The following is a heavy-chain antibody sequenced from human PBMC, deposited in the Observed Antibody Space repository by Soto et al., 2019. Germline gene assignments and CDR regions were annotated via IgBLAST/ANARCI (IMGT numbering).Heavy chain of an antibody. D-gene: IGHD3-22*01. J-gene: IGHJ4*02. CDR3: AKAISDYYAPLDH. CDR2: IYYSGST. V-gene: IGHV4-61*01. CDR1: GGSVSSGSYY. Sequence: PSETLSLTCTVSGGSVSSGSYYWSWIRQPPGKGLEWIGYIYYSGSTNYNPSLKSRVTISVDTSKNQFSLKLSSVTAADTAVYYCAKAISDYYAPLDHWGQGTRVTVSS.